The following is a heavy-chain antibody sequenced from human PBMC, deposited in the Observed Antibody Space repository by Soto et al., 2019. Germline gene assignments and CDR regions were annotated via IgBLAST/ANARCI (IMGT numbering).Heavy chain of an antibody. CDR3: ARKDYYDSSGYRRDFDY. CDR2: ISAYNGNT. J-gene: IGHJ4*02. V-gene: IGHV1-18*04. Sequence: ASVKVSCKASGYTFTGYYMHWVRQSPGQGLEWMGWISAYNGNTNYAQKLQGRVTMTTDTSTSTAYMELRSLRSDDTAVYYCARKDYYDSSGYRRDFDYWGQGTLVTVSS. CDR1: GYTFTGYY. D-gene: IGHD3-22*01.